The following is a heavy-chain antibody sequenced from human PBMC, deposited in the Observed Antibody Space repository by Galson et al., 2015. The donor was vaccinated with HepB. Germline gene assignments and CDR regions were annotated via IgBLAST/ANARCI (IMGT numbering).Heavy chain of an antibody. CDR3: AHREDTALRTNWFDP. Sequence: PALVKPTQTLTLTCTFSGFSLSTSGVGVGWIRQPPGKALEWLALIYWDDDKRYSPSLKSRLTITKDTSKNQVVLTMTNMDPVDTATYYCAHREDTALRTNWFDPWGQGTLVTVSS. V-gene: IGHV2-5*02. CDR2: IYWDDDK. CDR1: GFSLSTSGVG. D-gene: IGHD5-18*01. J-gene: IGHJ5*02.